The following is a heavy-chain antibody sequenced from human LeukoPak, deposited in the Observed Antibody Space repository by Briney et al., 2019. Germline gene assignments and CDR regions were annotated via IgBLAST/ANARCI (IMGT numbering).Heavy chain of an antibody. V-gene: IGHV3-48*03. CDR3: ATLWDPVAGTTQPLL. D-gene: IGHD6-19*01. CDR1: GFTFSSYE. J-gene: IGHJ4*02. Sequence: AGGSLRLSCAASGFTFSSYEMNWVRQAPGKGLEGVSYISGSGSTIYYGDSLKGRFTISRDNANNSLYLQMNSLRVEDTAVYYCATLWDPVAGTTQPLLWGQGTLVTVSS. CDR2: ISGSGSTI.